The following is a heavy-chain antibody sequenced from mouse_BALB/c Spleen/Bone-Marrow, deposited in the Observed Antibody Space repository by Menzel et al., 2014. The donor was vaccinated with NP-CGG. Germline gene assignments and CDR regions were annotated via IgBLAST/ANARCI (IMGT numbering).Heavy chain of an antibody. D-gene: IGHD3-1*01. CDR1: GFAFSNYD. Sequence: EVQGVESGGGLVKPGGSLKLSCAASGFAFSNYDMSWVRQTPEKRLEWVAYISSGGGSTYYPDTVKGRFTISRDNAKNTLYLQMSSLKSEDTAMYYCARHVGNPYAMDYWGQGTSVTVSS. CDR3: ARHVGNPYAMDY. V-gene: IGHV5-12-1*01. CDR2: ISSGGGST. J-gene: IGHJ4*01.